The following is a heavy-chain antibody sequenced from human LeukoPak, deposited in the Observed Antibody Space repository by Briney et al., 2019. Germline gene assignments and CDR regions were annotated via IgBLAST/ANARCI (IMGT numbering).Heavy chain of an antibody. V-gene: IGHV1-69*04. D-gene: IGHD2-15*01. CDR1: GGTFSSYA. CDR2: IIPIFGIA. CDR3: ARGYCSGGSCYPFDY. Sequence: ASAKVSCKASGGTFSSYAISWVRQAPGQGLEWMGRIIPIFGIANYAQKFQGRVTITADKSTSTAYMELSSLRSEDTAVYYCARGYCSGGSCYPFDYWGQGTLVTVSS. J-gene: IGHJ4*02.